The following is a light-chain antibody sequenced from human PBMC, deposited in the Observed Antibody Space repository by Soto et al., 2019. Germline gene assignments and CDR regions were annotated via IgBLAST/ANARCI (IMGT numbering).Light chain of an antibody. CDR3: QAWDSSTAAV. J-gene: IGLJ2*01. V-gene: IGLV3-1*01. CDR1: KLGDKY. Sequence: SYELTQPPSVPVSPGQTASITCSGDKLGDKYACWYQQKPGQSPVLVIYQDSKRPSGIPERFSGSNSGNTATLTISGTQAMDEADYYCQAWDSSTAAVFGGGTKLTVL. CDR2: QDS.